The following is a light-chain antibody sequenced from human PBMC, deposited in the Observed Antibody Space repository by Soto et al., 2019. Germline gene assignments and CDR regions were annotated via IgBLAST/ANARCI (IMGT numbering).Light chain of an antibody. CDR3: QQCYSSPRT. CDR1: QRISTY. J-gene: IGKJ1*01. Sequence: DIQMTQSPSTLSAGVGDRVNITCRASQRISTYLNWYQQKPGKAPTLLIYAASSLQSGVPSRFSGDGSGTDFTLTINTLQPEDFATYFCQQCYSSPRTFGQGTKVEIK. V-gene: IGKV1-39*01. CDR2: AAS.